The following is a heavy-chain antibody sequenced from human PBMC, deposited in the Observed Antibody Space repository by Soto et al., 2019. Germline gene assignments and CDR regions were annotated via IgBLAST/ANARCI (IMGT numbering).Heavy chain of an antibody. D-gene: IGHD1-26*01. CDR1: GGSISSSSYY. CDR3: ARLGSWWFDP. V-gene: IGHV4-39*01. CDR2: IYYSGST. J-gene: IGHJ5*02. Sequence: QLQLQESGPGLVKPSETLSLTCTVSGGSISSSSYYWGWIRQPPGKGLEWVGSIYYSGSTYYNPSLKSRVTISVDTSKNQFSLKLSSVTAADTAVYYCARLGSWWFDPWGQGTLVTVSS.